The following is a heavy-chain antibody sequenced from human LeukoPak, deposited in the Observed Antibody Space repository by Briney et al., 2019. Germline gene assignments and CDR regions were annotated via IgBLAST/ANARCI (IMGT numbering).Heavy chain of an antibody. J-gene: IGHJ6*02. CDR1: GGSISSYY. D-gene: IGHD5-12*01. CDR3: VRMVATIVSYYGMDV. V-gene: IGHV4-59*01. Sequence: SETLSLTCTVSGGSISSYYWSWIRQPPGKGLEWIGYIYYSGSTNYNPSLKSRVTISVDTSKNQFSLKLSSVTAADTAVYYCVRMVATIVSYYGMDVWGQGTTVTVSS. CDR2: IYYSGST.